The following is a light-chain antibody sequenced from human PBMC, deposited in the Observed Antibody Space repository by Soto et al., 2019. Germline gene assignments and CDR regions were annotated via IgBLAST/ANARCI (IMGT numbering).Light chain of an antibody. CDR2: TAS. CDR1: QAISGY. J-gene: IGKJ1*01. Sequence: DLQLTQSPSFLAASVGDRVTITCRASQAISGYLAWYQQKPGKAPNFLFYTASSFQSGVPSRFSGSGSGTQFTLTISSLQPGDFATYYCQQLNTFPRTFGQGTKVEI. V-gene: IGKV1-9*01. CDR3: QQLNTFPRT.